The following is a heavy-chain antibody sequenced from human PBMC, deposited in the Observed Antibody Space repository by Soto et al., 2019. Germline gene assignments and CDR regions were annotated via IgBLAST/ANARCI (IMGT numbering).Heavy chain of an antibody. CDR3: AKDGDGRGFKHPVMAF. CDR1: VVTVSRYP. D-gene: IGHD3-10*01. Sequence: LKISCAACVVTVSRYPMHPVRQAPGKGLEWVAVISYDGSNKYYADSVKGRFTISRDNSKNTLYLQMNSLRAEDTVVYYCAKDGDGRGFKHPVMAFWGNGTTVLVS. V-gene: IGHV3-30*18. CDR2: ISYDGSNK. J-gene: IGHJ6*04.